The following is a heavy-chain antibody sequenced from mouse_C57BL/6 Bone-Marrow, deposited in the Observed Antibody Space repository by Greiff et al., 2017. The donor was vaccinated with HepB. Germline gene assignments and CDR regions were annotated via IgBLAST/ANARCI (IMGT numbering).Heavy chain of an antibody. CDR1: GYTFTDYE. D-gene: IGHD1-1*01. CDR3: TRGEDSRTRDY. Sequence: VQLQQSGAELVRPGASVTLSCKASGYTFTDYEMHWVKQTPVHGLEWIGAIDPETGGTAYNQKFKGKAILTADKSSSTAYMERRSLTSEDSAVYYCTRGEDSRTRDYWGQGTTLTVSS. J-gene: IGHJ2*01. CDR2: IDPETGGT. V-gene: IGHV1-15*01.